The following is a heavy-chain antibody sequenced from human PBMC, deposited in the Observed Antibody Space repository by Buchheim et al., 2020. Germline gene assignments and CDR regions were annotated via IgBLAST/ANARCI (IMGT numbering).Heavy chain of an antibody. V-gene: IGHV4-59*08. CDR2: IYYSGST. CDR3: ARHGDRHDFWSGYYSAGNWFDP. Sequence: QVQLQESGPGLVKPSETLSLTCTVSGGSISSYYWSWIRQPPGKGLEWIGYIYYSGSTKYNPSLKSRVTISVDTSKNQFSLKLSSMTAADTAVYYCARHGDRHDFWSGYYSAGNWFDPWGQGTL. J-gene: IGHJ5*02. CDR1: GGSISSYY. D-gene: IGHD3-3*01.